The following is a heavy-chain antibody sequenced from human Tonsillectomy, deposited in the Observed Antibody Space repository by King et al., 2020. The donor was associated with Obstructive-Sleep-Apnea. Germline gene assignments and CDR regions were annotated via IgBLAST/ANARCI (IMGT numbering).Heavy chain of an antibody. CDR3: ARGLRHHGRLPHDAFDI. V-gene: IGHV7-4-1*02. D-gene: IGHD4-17*01. Sequence: QLVQSGSELKKPGASVKVSCEASAYTFTDYAIHWVRQAPGHGLEWMGWINTDTGNPTYAQAFTGRFVFSLDTSVRRAYLQISSLKAEDTAVYYCARGLRHHGRLPHDAFDIWGQGTMVTVSS. CDR1: AYTFTDYA. CDR2: INTDTGNP. J-gene: IGHJ3*02.